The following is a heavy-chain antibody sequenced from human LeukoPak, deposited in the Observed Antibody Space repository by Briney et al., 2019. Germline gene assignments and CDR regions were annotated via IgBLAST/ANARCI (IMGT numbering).Heavy chain of an antibody. D-gene: IGHD6-13*01. CDR1: GFTFSRYA. Sequence: QPGGSLRLSCAASGFTFSRYAMSWVRQAPGKGLEWVSSFSGSDGSSDYADSVKGRFTISRDNSKNTLYLQMNSLRAEDTAIYYCVKGGYSSSRGYLDYWGQGTLVTVSS. CDR2: FSGSDGSS. J-gene: IGHJ4*02. CDR3: VKGGYSSSRGYLDY. V-gene: IGHV3-23*01.